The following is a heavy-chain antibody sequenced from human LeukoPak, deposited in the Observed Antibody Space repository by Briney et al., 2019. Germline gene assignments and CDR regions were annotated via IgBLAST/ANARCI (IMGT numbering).Heavy chain of an antibody. CDR2: ISSRSFTI. Sequence: GGSLRLSCAASQFTFSNYVMHWVRQAPGKGLDWVSYISSRSFTIYYADSVKGRFTISRDNAKNSLYLEMNSLRDEDTAVYYCARSVIAVAGYDAFDIWGQGTVVTASS. D-gene: IGHD6-19*01. V-gene: IGHV3-48*02. J-gene: IGHJ3*02. CDR1: QFTFSNYV. CDR3: ARSVIAVAGYDAFDI.